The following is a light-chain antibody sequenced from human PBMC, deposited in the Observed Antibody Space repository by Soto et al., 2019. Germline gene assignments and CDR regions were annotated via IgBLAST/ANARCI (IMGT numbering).Light chain of an antibody. CDR3: QQANSFPAT. Sequence: DIQMTQSPSFVSASVGDRVTITCRASQDISRWLGWYQHKPGKAPKLLIYAAFSLQGEVPSRFSGSGSGTFFTLNISSLQPEDFATYYCQQANSFPATFGQGTRLEIK. CDR2: AAF. V-gene: IGKV1-12*01. J-gene: IGKJ5*01. CDR1: QDISRW.